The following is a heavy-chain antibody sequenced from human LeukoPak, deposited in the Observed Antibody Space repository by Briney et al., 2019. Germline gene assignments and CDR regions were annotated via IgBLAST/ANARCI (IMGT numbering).Heavy chain of an antibody. J-gene: IGHJ4*02. CDR1: GFTFNTFW. D-gene: IGHD5-18*01. CDR3: ARGGSGYSYGKIDS. V-gene: IGHV3-7*01. CDR2: INQSGRDT. Sequence: GGSLRLSCEASGFTFNTFWMSWVRQAPGKGLEWVANINQSGRDTNYVDSVKGRFTIARDNAKNSLYLQMNSLRDEDTAVYYCARGGSGYSYGKIDSWGQGILVTVSS.